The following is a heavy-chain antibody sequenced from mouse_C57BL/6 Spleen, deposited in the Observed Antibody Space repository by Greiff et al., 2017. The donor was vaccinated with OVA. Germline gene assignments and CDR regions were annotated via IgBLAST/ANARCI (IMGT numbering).Heavy chain of an antibody. D-gene: IGHD1-1*01. CDR2: INPYNGGT. J-gene: IGHJ4*01. Sequence: VQLQQSGPVLVKPGASVKMSCKASGYTFTDYYMNWVKQSHGKSLEWIGVINPYNGGTSYNQKFKGKATLTVDKSSSTAYMELNSLTSEDSAVYYCARPYGSRYYAMDYWGQGTSVTVSS. V-gene: IGHV1-19*01. CDR1: GYTFTDYY. CDR3: ARPYGSRYYAMDY.